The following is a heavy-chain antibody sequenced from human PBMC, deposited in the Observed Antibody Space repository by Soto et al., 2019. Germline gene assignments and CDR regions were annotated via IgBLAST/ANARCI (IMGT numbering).Heavy chain of an antibody. CDR1: GFTFTSYG. Sequence: QAHLVESGGGVVQPGRSLRLSCAASGFTFTSYGMHWVRQAPGTRLEWVAVISYDGGLQHYADSVKGRFTISRDNSKNMVLLQMNSLRAEDTAVYSCVSGGGYGHASVPYSWGQGTLVSVSS. J-gene: IGHJ4*02. CDR2: ISYDGGLQ. CDR3: VSGGGYGHASVPYS. D-gene: IGHD5-18*01. V-gene: IGHV3-30*19.